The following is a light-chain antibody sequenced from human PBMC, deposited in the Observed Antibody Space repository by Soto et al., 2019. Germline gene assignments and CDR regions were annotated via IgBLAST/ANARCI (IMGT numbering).Light chain of an antibody. V-gene: IGLV2-11*01. CDR3: SSYAGNYEV. Sequence: QAVVTQPRSVSGSPGQSVTISCTGTSSDVGGYNYVSWYQQHPDKAPKLMIYDVSKRPSGVPDRFSGSKSGNTASLTISGLQAEDEGDYYCSSYAGNYEVFGGGTQLTVL. CDR2: DVS. CDR1: SSDVGGYNY. J-gene: IGLJ7*01.